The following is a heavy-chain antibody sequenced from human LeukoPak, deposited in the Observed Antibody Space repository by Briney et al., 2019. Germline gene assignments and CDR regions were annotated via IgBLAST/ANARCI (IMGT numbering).Heavy chain of an antibody. CDR3: ARGTSGWYYYGMDV. D-gene: IGHD6-19*01. V-gene: IGHV1-2*02. CDR1: GYTFTGYY. J-gene: IGHJ6*02. Sequence: GASVKVSCKASGYTFTGYYMHWVRQAPGQGLKWMGWINPNSGGTNYAQKFQGRVTMTRDTSISTAYMELSRLRSDDTAVYYCARGTSGWYYYGMDVWGQGTTVTVSS. CDR2: INPNSGGT.